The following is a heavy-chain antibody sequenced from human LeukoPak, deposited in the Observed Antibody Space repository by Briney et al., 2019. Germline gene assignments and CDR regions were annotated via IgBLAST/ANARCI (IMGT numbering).Heavy chain of an antibody. D-gene: IGHD3-10*01. CDR2: IRSKANSYPT. CDR1: GFTFSGSA. CDR3: TRLARSITMVRGVILIYYYYYGMDV. V-gene: IGHV3-73*01. J-gene: IGHJ6*04. Sequence: GGSLQLSCAASGFTFSGSAMHWVRQASGKGLEWVGRIRSKANSYPTAYAASVKGRFTISRDDSKNTAYLQMNSLKTEDTAVYYCTRLARSITMVRGVILIYYYYYGMDVWGKGTAVTVSS.